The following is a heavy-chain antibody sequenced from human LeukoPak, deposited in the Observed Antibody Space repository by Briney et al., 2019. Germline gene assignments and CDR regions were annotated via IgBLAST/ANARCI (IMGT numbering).Heavy chain of an antibody. D-gene: IGHD3-16*01. J-gene: IGHJ4*02. CDR2: IRYDGSNK. CDR3: AKASLRLGELPYFDY. V-gene: IGHV3-30*02. CDR1: GFTFSSYG. Sequence: PGGSLRLSCAASGFTFSSYGMHWVRQAPGKGLEWVAFIRYDGSNKYYADSVKGRFTISRDNSKNTLYLQMNSLRAEDTAVYYCAKASLRLGELPYFDYWGQGTLVTVSS.